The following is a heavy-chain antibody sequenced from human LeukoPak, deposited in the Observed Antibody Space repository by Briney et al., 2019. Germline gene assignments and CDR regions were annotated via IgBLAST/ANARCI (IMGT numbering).Heavy chain of an antibody. J-gene: IGHJ5*02. D-gene: IGHD6-13*01. CDR1: GYTFTGYY. Sequence: VASVKVSCKASGYTFTGYYMHWVRQAPGQGLEWMGWMNPNSGNTNYAQKFQGRVTMTRDTSISTAYMELSRLRSDDTAVYYCARDLSYSSSWHNWFDPWGQGTLVTVSS. CDR3: ARDLSYSSSWHNWFDP. CDR2: MNPNSGNT. V-gene: IGHV1-2*02.